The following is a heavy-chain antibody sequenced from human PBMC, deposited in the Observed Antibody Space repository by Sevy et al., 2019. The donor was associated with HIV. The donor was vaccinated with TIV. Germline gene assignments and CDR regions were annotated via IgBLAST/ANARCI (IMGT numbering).Heavy chain of an antibody. CDR3: STDPIIVLLVTDGMDV. Sequence: GGSLRLSCAASGFSFSHAWMTWVRQAPGKGLEWVGRIKSKPDGGTIDYAAPVKGRFTISRDDSKNTLYLQMNGLKTEDTAVYYCSTDPIIVLLVTDGMDVWGQGTTVTVSS. D-gene: IGHD2-8*02. CDR2: IKSKPDGGTI. CDR1: GFSFSHAW. J-gene: IGHJ6*02. V-gene: IGHV3-15*01.